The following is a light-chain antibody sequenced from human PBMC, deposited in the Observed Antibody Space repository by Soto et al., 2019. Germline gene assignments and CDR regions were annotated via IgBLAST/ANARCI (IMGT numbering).Light chain of an antibody. J-gene: IGKJ5*01. V-gene: IGKV3-11*01. CDR1: QCISSY. Sequence: EIVLPQSPATRSLSTGERATRSCRASQCISSYLAWYQQKPGPAPRLLIYDASNRATGILARFSLCGSGTDFTLTISILEPEDFVVYDCKERTSWPMTFGQGTRLEIK. CDR3: KERTSWPMT. CDR2: DAS.